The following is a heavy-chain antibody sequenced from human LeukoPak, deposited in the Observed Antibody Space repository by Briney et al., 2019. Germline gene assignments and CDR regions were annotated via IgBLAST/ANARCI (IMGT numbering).Heavy chain of an antibody. CDR1: GGSFSGHY. CDR3: AREQYDYYDSSGYDAFDI. Sequence: SETLSLTCAVYGGSFSGHYWSWIRQPPGKGLEWIGEINHSGSTNYNPSLKSRVTISVDTSKKQFSLKLSSVTAADTAVYYCAREQYDYYDSSGYDAFDIWGQGTMVTVSS. D-gene: IGHD3-22*01. CDR2: INHSGST. V-gene: IGHV4-34*01. J-gene: IGHJ3*02.